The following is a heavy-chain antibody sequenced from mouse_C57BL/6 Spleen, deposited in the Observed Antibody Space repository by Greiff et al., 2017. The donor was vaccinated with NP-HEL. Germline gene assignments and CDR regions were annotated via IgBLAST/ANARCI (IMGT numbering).Heavy chain of an antibody. CDR3: ARHPYYGYDVGYAMDY. Sequence: EVHLVESGGGLVKPGGSLKLSCAASGFTFSSYTMSWVRQTPEKRLEWVATISGGGGNTYYPDRVKGRFTISRDNAKNTLYLQMSSLRSEDTALYYCARHPYYGYDVGYAMDYWGQGTSVTVSS. CDR1: GFTFSSYT. J-gene: IGHJ4*01. CDR2: ISGGGGNT. V-gene: IGHV5-9*01. D-gene: IGHD2-2*01.